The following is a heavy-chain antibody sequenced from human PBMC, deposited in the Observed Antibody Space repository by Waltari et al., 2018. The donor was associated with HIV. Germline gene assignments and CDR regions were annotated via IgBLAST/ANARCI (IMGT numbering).Heavy chain of an antibody. J-gene: IGHJ4*02. V-gene: IGHV4-38-2*01. CDR1: GSSIRSDYY. CDR3: GSGSRRGHSHGIDY. Sequence: QVQLHESGPGMVKPSETLPLTCAVSGSSIRSDYYWGWIRQPPWKGLEWIGSASRSGSTYYSPSLKSRVTISLDTSKNQFSLKLNSVAAADTAVYYCGSGSRRGHSHGIDYWGQGTLVTVSS. CDR2: ASRSGST. D-gene: IGHD5-18*01.